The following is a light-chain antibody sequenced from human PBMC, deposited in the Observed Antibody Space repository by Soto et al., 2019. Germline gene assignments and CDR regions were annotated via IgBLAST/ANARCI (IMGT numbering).Light chain of an antibody. Sequence: DIQMTQSPSSLSASVGDRVTITCRASQGIRNDLAWYQQKPGKAPKRLIYVASSLQSGVPSRFSGSGSGTEFTLTISSLQPEDSATYYCLQQNSYPLTFDGGTKVEIK. J-gene: IGKJ4*01. CDR1: QGIRND. V-gene: IGKV1-17*01. CDR3: LQQNSYPLT. CDR2: VAS.